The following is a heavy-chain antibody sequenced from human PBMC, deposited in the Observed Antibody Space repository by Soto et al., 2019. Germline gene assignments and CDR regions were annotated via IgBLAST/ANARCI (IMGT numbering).Heavy chain of an antibody. CDR3: AKKIGWYYFDY. J-gene: IGHJ4*02. D-gene: IGHD6-19*01. CDR1: GFPFSSYA. Sequence: GGSLRLSCAASGFPFSSYAMVWVRQAPGKGLEWVSAISGSGGSTYYADSVKGRFTISRDNSKNTLYLQMNSLRAEDTAVYYWAKKIGWYYFDYWGQGTLVTVSS. V-gene: IGHV3-23*01. CDR2: ISGSGGST.